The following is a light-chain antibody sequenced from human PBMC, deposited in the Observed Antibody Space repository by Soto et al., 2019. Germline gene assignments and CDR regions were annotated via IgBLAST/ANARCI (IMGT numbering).Light chain of an antibody. Sequence: QAVVTQPPSASGTPGRRVTIACSGSSSNIGSNTANWYQCLPGTAPKLLIYSNNQRPSGVPDRFSGSKSGTSASLAISGPQSEDEADYYCAAWDDSVDGWVFGGGTQLTVL. J-gene: IGLJ3*02. CDR1: SSNIGSNT. CDR2: SNN. CDR3: AAWDDSVDGWV. V-gene: IGLV1-44*01.